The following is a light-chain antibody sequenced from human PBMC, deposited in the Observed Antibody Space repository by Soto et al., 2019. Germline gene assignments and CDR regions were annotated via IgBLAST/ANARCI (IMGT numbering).Light chain of an antibody. CDR2: DVS. CDR3: SSYTTSSTLYV. Sequence: QSALTQPASVSGSPGQSITISCTGTSSDVGGYHSVSWYQQHPGKAPKLMIYDVSNRPSGISNRFSGSKSGNTASLTISGLQAEDEADYYCSSYTTSSTLYVFGTGTKLTVL. CDR1: SSDVGGYHS. V-gene: IGLV2-14*01. J-gene: IGLJ1*01.